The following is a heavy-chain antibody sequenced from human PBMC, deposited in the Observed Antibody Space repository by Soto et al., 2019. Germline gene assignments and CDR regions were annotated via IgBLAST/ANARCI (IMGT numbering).Heavy chain of an antibody. CDR2: ISSSSSYI. J-gene: IGHJ6*02. CDR3: ARNTYYYDSSGYFYYYYGMDV. V-gene: IGHV3-21*01. Sequence: PGGSLRLSCAASGFTFSSYSMNWVRQAPGKGLEWVSSISSSSSYIYYADSVKGRFTISRDNAKNSLYLQMNSLRAEDTAVYYCARNTYYYDSSGYFYYYYGMDVWGQGTTVTV. CDR1: GFTFSSYS. D-gene: IGHD3-22*01.